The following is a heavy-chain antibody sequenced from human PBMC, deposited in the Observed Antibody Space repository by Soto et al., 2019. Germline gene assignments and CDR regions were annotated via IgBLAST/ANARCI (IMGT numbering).Heavy chain of an antibody. V-gene: IGHV4-4*02. CDR2: IYHSGST. Sequence: QVQLQESGPGLVKPSGTLSLTCAVSGGSISSSNWWNWVRQPPGKGLEWIGEIYHSGSTNYNPSLRSRVTISLDKSKTQFRLKRSSVTAADTAVYYCARVWYYGSGSYFDYWGQGTLVTVST. J-gene: IGHJ4*02. CDR3: ARVWYYGSGSYFDY. CDR1: GGSISSSNW. D-gene: IGHD3-10*01.